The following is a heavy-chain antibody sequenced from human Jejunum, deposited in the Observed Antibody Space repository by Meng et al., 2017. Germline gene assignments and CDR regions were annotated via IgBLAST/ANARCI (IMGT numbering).Heavy chain of an antibody. Sequence: EVRLVESGGGLVKPGGSLRLSCAASGFTFNNVWMSWVRQAPGKGLEWVGRIQRKTDGGTTNYPAPVHGRFTISRDDSKNMLYLQMNSLKIEDTAVYYCTTDGLMGSPFDYWGPGTLVTVSS. CDR3: TTDGLMGSPFDY. CDR2: IQRKTDGGTT. J-gene: IGHJ4*02. D-gene: IGHD1-26*01. CDR1: GFTFNNVW. V-gene: IGHV3-15*01.